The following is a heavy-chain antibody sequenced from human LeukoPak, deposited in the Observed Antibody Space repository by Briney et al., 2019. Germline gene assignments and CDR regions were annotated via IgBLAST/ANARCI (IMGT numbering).Heavy chain of an antibody. V-gene: IGHV3-7*01. CDR2: IKQDESEK. J-gene: IGHJ4*02. CDR3: ARGHVDTTMAGEFDY. D-gene: IGHD5-18*01. Sequence: TGGSLRLSCAASGFTFSTYWMSWVRQAPGKGLEWVANIKQDESEKYYVDSVKGRFTISRDNAKNSLYLQINSLRVEDTAVYYCARGHVDTTMAGEFDYWGQGTLVTVSS. CDR1: GFTFSTYW.